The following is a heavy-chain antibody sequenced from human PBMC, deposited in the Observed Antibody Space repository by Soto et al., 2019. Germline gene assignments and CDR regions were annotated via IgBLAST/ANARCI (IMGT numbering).Heavy chain of an antibody. CDR3: ARGQGVPVTVPADDFWRLGRYYSMDV. CDR1: GGSFSGYY. J-gene: IGHJ6*03. CDR2: IDHSGSY. V-gene: IGHV4-34*01. Sequence: QVQLQQGGAGLLKPSDTLSLTCGVYGGSFSGYYWNWIRQPPGKGLEWIGEIDHSGSYNFNPFLNSRVTIPVDTSKNQFSLKLYSMTAEDSAVYFCARGQGVPVTVPADDFWRLGRYYSMDVWGKGTPVTVSS. D-gene: IGHD3-3*01.